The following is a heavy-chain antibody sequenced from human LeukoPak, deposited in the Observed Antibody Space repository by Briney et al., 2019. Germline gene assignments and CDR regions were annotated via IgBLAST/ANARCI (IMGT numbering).Heavy chain of an antibody. V-gene: IGHV3-11*01. CDR1: GFTFSDYY. J-gene: IGHJ4*02. CDR3: AGDRIFYDSSFDY. D-gene: IGHD3-22*01. Sequence: GGSLRLSCTASGFTFSDYYMSWIRQAPGKGLEWVSYISSSGSTIYYADSVKGRFTISRDNAKNSLYLQMNSLRAEDTAVYYCAGDRIFYDSSFDYWGQGTLVTVSS. CDR2: ISSSGSTI.